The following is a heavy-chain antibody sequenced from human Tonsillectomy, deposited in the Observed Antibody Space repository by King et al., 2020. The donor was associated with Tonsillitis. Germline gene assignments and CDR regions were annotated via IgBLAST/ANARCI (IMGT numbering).Heavy chain of an antibody. D-gene: IGHD3-3*01. Sequence: VQLVESGGGLVQPGGSLRLSCAASGFPFSGYWMHWVRQAPGKGLVWVSRINDDGSSTDYADSVKGRFTISRDNAKNTLYLQMNSLRAEDTAVYYCAREGRSDDWFDPWGQGTLVTVSS. CDR1: GFPFSGYW. J-gene: IGHJ5*02. V-gene: IGHV3-74*01. CDR3: AREGRSDDWFDP. CDR2: INDDGSST.